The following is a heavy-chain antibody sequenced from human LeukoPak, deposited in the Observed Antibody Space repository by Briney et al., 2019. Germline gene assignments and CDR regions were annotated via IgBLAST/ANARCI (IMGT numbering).Heavy chain of an antibody. Sequence: PGGSLRLSCAASGITFINYSMTWVRQAPGKGLEWVSAITGSGTFTDYADSVRGRFTISRDNSKDTLYLQMNSLRAEDTAAYYCAKFAQRYCSGGSCHPFDYWGQGTLVTVSS. D-gene: IGHD2-15*01. CDR3: AKFAQRYCSGGSCHPFDY. CDR1: GITFINYS. CDR2: ITGSGTFT. J-gene: IGHJ4*02. V-gene: IGHV3-23*01.